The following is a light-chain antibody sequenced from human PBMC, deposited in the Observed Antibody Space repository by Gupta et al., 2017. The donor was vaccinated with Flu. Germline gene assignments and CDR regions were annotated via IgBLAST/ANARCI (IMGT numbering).Light chain of an antibody. CDR3: QLSCA. Sequence: VLTQSPATLSLSPGERATLSCRASQTIRNFLAWYQQKPGQAPRLLIYDTSNRATGIPARFSGSGSGTDFSRPISSLEPEDFEVYYGQLSCAFGGGTKVEIK. J-gene: IGKJ4*01. V-gene: IGKV3-11*01. CDR2: DTS. CDR1: QTIRNF.